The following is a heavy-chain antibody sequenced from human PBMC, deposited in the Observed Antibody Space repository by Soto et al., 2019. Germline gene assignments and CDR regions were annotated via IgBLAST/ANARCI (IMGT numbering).Heavy chain of an antibody. D-gene: IGHD3-22*01. Sequence: GGSLRLSYAASGFTFSPYYMSWVRQAPGKGLEWLALISYDGSDKDYADSVKGRFTISRDNSRNTLFLQMNSLRAEDTAVYYCARDYYKYYDSSGYYRSPAYWGQGTLVTVSS. CDR1: GFTFSPYY. CDR3: ARDYYKYYDSSGYYRSPAY. V-gene: IGHV3-30-3*01. CDR2: ISYDGSDK. J-gene: IGHJ4*02.